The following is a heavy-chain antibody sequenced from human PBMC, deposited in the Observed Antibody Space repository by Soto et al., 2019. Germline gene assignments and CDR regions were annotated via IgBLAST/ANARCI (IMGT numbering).Heavy chain of an antibody. D-gene: IGHD5-18*01. Sequence: QVQLQESGPGLVKPSQTLSLTCTVSGGSISSGGYHWSWIRQHPGKGLEWIGYIYNSGSTYYNPYPKTRVAISGDTSKNQFSLKLSSATAADTAVYYCARGHGQGYSYCCFAYWGQGTPVTVSS. CDR3: ARGHGQGYSYCCFAY. V-gene: IGHV4-31*03. CDR1: GGSISSGGYH. J-gene: IGHJ4*02. CDR2: IYNSGST.